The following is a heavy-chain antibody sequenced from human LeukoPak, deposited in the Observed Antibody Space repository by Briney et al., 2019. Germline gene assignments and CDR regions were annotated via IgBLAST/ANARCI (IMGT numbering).Heavy chain of an antibody. D-gene: IGHD2-2*01. Sequence: SETLSLTCTVSGGSISSYYWSWIRQPAGKGLEWIGRIYTSGSTNYNPSLKSRVTMSVDTSKNQFFLKLSSVTAADTAVYYCAGVVVPAAMGYYYYYMDVWGKGTTVTVSS. CDR1: GGSISSYY. CDR2: IYTSGST. J-gene: IGHJ6*03. V-gene: IGHV4-4*07. CDR3: AGVVVPAAMGYYYYYMDV.